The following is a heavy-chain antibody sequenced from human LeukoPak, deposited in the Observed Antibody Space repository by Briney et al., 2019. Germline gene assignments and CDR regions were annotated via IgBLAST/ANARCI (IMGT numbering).Heavy chain of an antibody. CDR1: GFTFSSYG. Sequence: PGGSLRLSCAASGFTFSSYGMHWVRQAPGKGLEWVAVIRYDGSNKYYADSVKGRFTISRDNSKNTLYLQMNSLREEDTAVYYCAISWAGDYGYYFDYWGQGTLVTVSS. CDR2: IRYDGSNK. J-gene: IGHJ4*02. V-gene: IGHV3-30*02. D-gene: IGHD4-17*01. CDR3: AISWAGDYGYYFDY.